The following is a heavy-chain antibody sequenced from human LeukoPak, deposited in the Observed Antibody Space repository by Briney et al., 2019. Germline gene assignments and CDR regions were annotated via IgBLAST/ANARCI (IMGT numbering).Heavy chain of an antibody. CDR1: GYTFTSYG. J-gene: IGHJ4*02. D-gene: IGHD3-22*01. CDR2: ISAYNGNT. CDR3: ARHLITTPDLNYFDY. Sequence: ASVKVSCKASGYTFTSYGISWVRQAPGQGLEWMGWISAYNGNTNYAQKLQGRVTMTTDTSTSTAYMELRSLRSEDTAVYYCARHLITTPDLNYFDYWGQGTLVTVSS. V-gene: IGHV1-18*01.